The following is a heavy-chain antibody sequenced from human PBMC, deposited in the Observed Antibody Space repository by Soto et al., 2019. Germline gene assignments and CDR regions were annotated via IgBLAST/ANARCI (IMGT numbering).Heavy chain of an antibody. CDR3: ARDRRVVVTANDY. Sequence: PGGSLRLSCAASGFTFSSYEMNWVRQAPGKGLEWISYISSSGSTIYYADSVKGRFTISRDNAKNSLYLQMNSLRAEDTAVYYCARDRRVVVTANDYWGQGTLVTVSS. J-gene: IGHJ4*02. CDR1: GFTFSSYE. V-gene: IGHV3-48*03. D-gene: IGHD2-21*02. CDR2: ISSSGSTI.